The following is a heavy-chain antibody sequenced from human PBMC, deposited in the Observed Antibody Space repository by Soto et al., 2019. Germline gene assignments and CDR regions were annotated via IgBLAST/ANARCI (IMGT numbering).Heavy chain of an antibody. CDR3: VHANDFLSGTNWFDP. CDR1: GFSLSTSGVG. Sequence: QITLKESGPTLVKPTQTLTLTCSFSGFSLSTSGVGVGWIRQPPGKALEWLALIYWDDDKRYSPSLKSRLTITKDTPKNQVVLTMNKMDPVDTATYYCVHANDFLSGTNWFDPWGQGTLVTVSS. J-gene: IGHJ5*02. D-gene: IGHD3-3*01. V-gene: IGHV2-5*02. CDR2: IYWDDDK.